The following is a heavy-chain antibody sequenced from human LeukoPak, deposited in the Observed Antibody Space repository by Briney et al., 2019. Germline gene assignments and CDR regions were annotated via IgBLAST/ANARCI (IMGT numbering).Heavy chain of an antibody. CDR3: ARWFCGGGSFRGAVDY. Sequence: PSETLSLTCTVSAGSISGYYWTWIRQPPGKGLEWIGYIYYTGSTNYNPSLKSRVAISLDTSKNQFTLKLNSVTAADTAVYDCARWFCGGGSFRGAVDYWGQGTLVTVSS. J-gene: IGHJ4*02. D-gene: IGHD2-15*01. V-gene: IGHV4-59*01. CDR2: IYYTGST. CDR1: AGSISGYY.